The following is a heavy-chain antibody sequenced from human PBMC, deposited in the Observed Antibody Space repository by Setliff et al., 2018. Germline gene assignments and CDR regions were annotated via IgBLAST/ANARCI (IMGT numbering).Heavy chain of an antibody. Sequence: SETLSLTCAVSGYSISSGYYWGWIRQPPGKGLEWIGIIYHSGSTYYNPSLKSRVTISVDTSKNQFSLKLSSVTAADTAVYYCARAYSYYYYYMDVWGKGTTVTVSS. D-gene: IGHD3-16*01. CDR2: IYHSGST. CDR3: ARAYSYYYYYMDV. CDR1: GYSISSGYY. V-gene: IGHV4-38-2*01. J-gene: IGHJ6*03.